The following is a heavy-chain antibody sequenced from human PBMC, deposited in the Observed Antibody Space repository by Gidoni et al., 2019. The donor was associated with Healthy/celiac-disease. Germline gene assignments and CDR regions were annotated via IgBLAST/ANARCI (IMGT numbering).Heavy chain of an antibody. J-gene: IGHJ4*02. V-gene: IGHV3-9*01. D-gene: IGHD4-17*01. CDR3: AKDKWDDYGDYGGYDY. CDR2: ISWNSGSI. Sequence: EVQLVESGGGLVQPGRSLRLSCAASGFPFDDYAMHWVRQAPGKGLEWVSGISWNSGSIGYADSVKGRFTISRDNAKNSLYLQMNSLRAEDTALYYCAKDKWDDYGDYGGYDYWGQGTLVTVSS. CDR1: GFPFDDYA.